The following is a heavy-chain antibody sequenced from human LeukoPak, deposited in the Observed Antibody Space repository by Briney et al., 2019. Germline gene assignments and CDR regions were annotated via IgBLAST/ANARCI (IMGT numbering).Heavy chain of an antibody. Sequence: GASVKVSCKASGYTFTGYYMHWVRQAPGQGLEWMGRIIPILGIANYAQKFQGRVTITADKSTSTAYMELSSLRSEDTAVYYCARVGPSADYYDSSGYFLPYYFDYWGQGTLVTVSS. J-gene: IGHJ4*02. CDR3: ARVGPSADYYDSSGYFLPYYFDY. V-gene: IGHV1-69*04. CDR2: IIPILGIA. CDR1: GYTFTGYY. D-gene: IGHD3-22*01.